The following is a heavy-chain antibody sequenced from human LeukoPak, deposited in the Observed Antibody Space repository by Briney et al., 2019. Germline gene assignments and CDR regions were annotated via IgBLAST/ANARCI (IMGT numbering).Heavy chain of an antibody. CDR3: AKGLGSVVRGAFDY. J-gene: IGHJ4*02. CDR1: GFTFSSYA. Sequence: QSGGSLRLSCAASGFTFSSYAMSWVRQAPGKGLEWVSAISGSGGSTYYADSVKGRFTISRDNSKNTLYLQMNSLRAEDTAVYYCAKGLGSVVRGAFDYWGQGTLVTVSS. D-gene: IGHD3-10*01. V-gene: IGHV3-23*01. CDR2: ISGSGGST.